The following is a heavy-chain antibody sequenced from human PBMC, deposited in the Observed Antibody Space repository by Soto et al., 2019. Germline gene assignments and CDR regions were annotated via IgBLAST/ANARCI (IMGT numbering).Heavy chain of an antibody. D-gene: IGHD3-22*01. CDR2: IRSKANSYAT. V-gene: IGHV3-73*01. CDR1: RFTFRFST. CDR3: TSSLPSGGSGYYYLAY. J-gene: IGHJ4*02. Sequence: RGSRRLSGAASRFTFRFSTMDLTRQASLKWVEWVGRIRSKANSYATAYAASVKGRFTISRDDSKNTAYLQMNSLKTEDTAVYYCTSSLPSGGSGYYYLAYWGQGTLVTGSS.